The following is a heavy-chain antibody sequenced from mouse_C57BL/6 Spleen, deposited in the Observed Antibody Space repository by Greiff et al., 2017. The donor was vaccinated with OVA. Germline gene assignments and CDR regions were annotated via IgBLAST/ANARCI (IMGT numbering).Heavy chain of an antibody. J-gene: IGHJ2*01. CDR3: ARGAITTVVGDYFDY. Sequence: LVESGAELARPGASVKLSCKASGYTFTSYGISWVKQRTGQGLEWIGEIYPRSGNTYYNEKFKGKATLTADKSSSTAYMELRSLTSEDSAVYFCARGAITTVVGDYFDYWGQGTTLTVSS. V-gene: IGHV1-81*01. CDR1: GYTFTSYG. D-gene: IGHD1-1*01. CDR2: IYPRSGNT.